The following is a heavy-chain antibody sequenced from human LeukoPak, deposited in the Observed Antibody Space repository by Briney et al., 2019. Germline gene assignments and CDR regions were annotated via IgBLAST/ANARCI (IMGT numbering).Heavy chain of an antibody. CDR3: AKEGEYYYYDSSGYYLDY. V-gene: IGHV3-30-3*01. CDR2: ISYDGSNK. J-gene: IGHJ4*02. CDR1: GFTFSSYA. Sequence: GGSLRLSCAASGFTFSSYAMPWVRQAPGKGLEWVAVISYDGSNKYYADSVKGRFTISRDNSKNTLYLQMNSLRAEDTAVYYCAKEGEYYYYDSSGYYLDYWGQGTLVTVSS. D-gene: IGHD3-22*01.